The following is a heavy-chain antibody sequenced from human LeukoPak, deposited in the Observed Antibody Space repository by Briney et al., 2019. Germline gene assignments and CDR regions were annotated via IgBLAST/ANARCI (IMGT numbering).Heavy chain of an antibody. CDR3: ARATVTTSWGYYYYMDV. CDR2: IKQDGSEK. Sequence: GGSLRLSCAASGFTFSSYWMSWVRQAPGKGLEWVANIKQDGSEKYYVDSVKGRFTISRDNAKNSLYLQMNSLRAEDTAVYYCARATVTTSWGYYYYMDVWGKGTTVTVSS. V-gene: IGHV3-7*01. J-gene: IGHJ6*03. CDR1: GFTFSSYW. D-gene: IGHD4-17*01.